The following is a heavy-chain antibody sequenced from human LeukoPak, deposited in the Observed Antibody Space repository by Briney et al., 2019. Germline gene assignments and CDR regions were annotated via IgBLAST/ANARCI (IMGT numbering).Heavy chain of an antibody. CDR1: GGTFSSYG. V-gene: IGHV1-69*05. Sequence: ASVKVSCKTSGGTFSSYGISWVRQAPGQGLEWMGAIIPMFGTTNYAQKFQGRVTITTDESTSTAYMELSSLRSEDTAVYYCARDQRTDFSDLGHWFDPWGRGTLVTVSS. J-gene: IGHJ5*02. D-gene: IGHD3/OR15-3a*01. CDR3: ARDQRTDFSDLGHWFDP. CDR2: IIPMFGTT.